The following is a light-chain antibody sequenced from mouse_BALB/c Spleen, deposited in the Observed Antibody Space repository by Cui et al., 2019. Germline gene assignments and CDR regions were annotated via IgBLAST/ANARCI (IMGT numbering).Light chain of an antibody. J-gene: IGKJ1*01. CDR1: SSVSY. Sequence: EIVLTQSPALKAASLGQKVTITCSASSSVSYMHWYQQKSGTSPKPLIYEISKLASVVPARFSGSGSGTSYSLTISSMEAEDAAIYYCQQWNYPLWTFGGGTKLEIK. CDR3: QQWNYPLWT. V-gene: IGKV4-86*01. CDR2: EIS.